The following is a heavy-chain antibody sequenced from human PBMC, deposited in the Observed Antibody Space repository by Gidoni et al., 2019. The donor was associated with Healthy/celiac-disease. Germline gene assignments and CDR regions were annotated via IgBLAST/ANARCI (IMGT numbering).Heavy chain of an antibody. J-gene: IGHJ3*02. Sequence: SYAISWVRQAPGQGLEWMGGIIPIFGTANYAQKFQGRVTITADESTSTAYMELSSLRSEDTAVYYCARAQIYSNRANDAFDIWGQGTMVTVSS. D-gene: IGHD4-4*01. CDR2: IIPIFGTA. V-gene: IGHV1-69*01. CDR1: SYA. CDR3: ARAQIYSNRANDAFDI.